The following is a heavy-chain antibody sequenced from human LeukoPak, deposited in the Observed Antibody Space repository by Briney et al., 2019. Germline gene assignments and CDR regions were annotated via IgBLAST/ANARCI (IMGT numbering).Heavy chain of an antibody. V-gene: IGHV3-23*01. CDR1: GFTFTSYA. Sequence: PGGSLRLSCAASGFTFTSYAMSWVRQAPGKGLQWVSGISGSGGSTYYADSVKGRFTISRDNSKNTLYLQMNSLRTEDTAVYYCARSRCSGGSCYGLDYWGLGTLVTVSS. CDR3: ARSRCSGGSCYGLDY. CDR2: ISGSGGST. J-gene: IGHJ4*02. D-gene: IGHD2-15*01.